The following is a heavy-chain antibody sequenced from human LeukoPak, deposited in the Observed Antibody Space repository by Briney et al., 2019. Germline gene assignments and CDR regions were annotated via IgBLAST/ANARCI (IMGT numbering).Heavy chain of an antibody. D-gene: IGHD2-8*02. CDR1: GFTFTSYS. CDR2: ISSSSSHI. J-gene: IGHJ4*02. Sequence: SGGSLRLSCAASGFTFTSYSMNWVRQAPGKGLEWVSSISSSSSHIYYADSVKGRFTISRDNAKNSLYLQMNSLRAEDSAVYYFARTSTGCLYWGRGTLVTVSS. CDR3: ARTSTGCLY. V-gene: IGHV3-21*01.